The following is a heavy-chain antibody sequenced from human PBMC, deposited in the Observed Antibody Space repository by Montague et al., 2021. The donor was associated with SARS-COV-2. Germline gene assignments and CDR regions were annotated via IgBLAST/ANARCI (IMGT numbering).Heavy chain of an antibody. V-gene: IGHV3-30*04. J-gene: IGHJ5*02. CDR2: ISYDGSNK. CDR1: GFTFSSYA. Sequence: SLRLSCAASGFTFSSYAMHWVRQAPGKGLEWVAVISYDGSNKYYVDSVKGRFTISRDKSKNTLYLQMNSLRAEDTAVYYCARDQRGKYDYVWGSRFDPWGQGTLVTVSS. D-gene: IGHD3-16*01. CDR3: ARDQRGKYDYVWGSRFDP.